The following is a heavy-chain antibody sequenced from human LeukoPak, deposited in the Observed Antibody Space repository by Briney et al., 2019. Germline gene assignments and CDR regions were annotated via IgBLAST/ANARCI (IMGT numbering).Heavy chain of an antibody. CDR1: GFTVSSNS. V-gene: IGHV3-53*01. J-gene: IGHJ6*03. CDR2: IYSDNT. Sequence: PGGSLRLSCTVSGFTVSSNSMSWVRQAPGKGLEWVSFIYSDNTHYSDSVKGRFTISRDRSKNTVYLQMNGLRADDTAVYYCAKDDVAAFATGYMDVWGKGTTVTVSS. D-gene: IGHD6-6*01. CDR3: AKDDVAAFATGYMDV.